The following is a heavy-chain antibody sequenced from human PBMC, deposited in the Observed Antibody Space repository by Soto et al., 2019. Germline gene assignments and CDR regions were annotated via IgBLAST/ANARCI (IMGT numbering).Heavy chain of an antibody. CDR2: ISGSGGST. J-gene: IGHJ3*02. CDR3: AKDLKLRYFDWFKTGGDSSHDAFDI. CDR1: GFIFSTYT. Sequence: PGGSLRLSCSASGFIFSTYTMHWVRQAPGKGLEWVSAISGSGGSTYYADSVKGRFTISRDNSKNTLYLQMNSLRAEDTAVYYCAKDLKLRYFDWFKTGGDSSHDAFDIWGQGTMVTVSS. D-gene: IGHD3-9*01. V-gene: IGHV3-23*01.